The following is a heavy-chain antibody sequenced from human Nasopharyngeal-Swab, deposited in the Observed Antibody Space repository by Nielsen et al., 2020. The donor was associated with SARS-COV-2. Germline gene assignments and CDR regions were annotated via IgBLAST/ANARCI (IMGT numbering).Heavy chain of an antibody. CDR3: ARDSGSFNDAFDI. D-gene: IGHD1-26*01. CDR1: GGSISSGDYY. V-gene: IGHV4-30-4*01. Sequence: LRLSCTVSGGSISSGDYYWSWIRQPPGKGLEWIGYIYYSGSTYYNPSLKSRVTISVDTSKNQFSLKLSSVTAADTAVYYCARDSGSFNDAFDIWGQGTMVTVSS. J-gene: IGHJ3*02. CDR2: IYYSGST.